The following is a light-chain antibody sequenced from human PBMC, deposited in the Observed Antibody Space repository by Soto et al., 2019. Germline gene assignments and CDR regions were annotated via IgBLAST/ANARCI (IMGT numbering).Light chain of an antibody. CDR1: QRVSSY. V-gene: IGKV3-11*01. CDR2: DAS. J-gene: IGKJ4*01. CDR3: QQRSNWLLT. Sequence: DIVLTQSPATLSLSPGERATLSCRASQRVSSYLAWYQQKPGQAPRLLIYDASNRATGIPARFSGSGSGTAFTLTISSLEPEDFAVYYCQQRSNWLLTFGGGTKVEIK.